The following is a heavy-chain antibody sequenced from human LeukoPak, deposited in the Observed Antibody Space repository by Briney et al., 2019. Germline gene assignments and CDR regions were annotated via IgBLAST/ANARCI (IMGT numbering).Heavy chain of an antibody. CDR2: INPNTGAT. J-gene: IGHJ1*01. V-gene: IGHV1-2*02. Sequence: GASVKVSCKASGYTFTGYYMHWVRQAPGQGLEWMGWINPNTGATNYAQTFQGRVTMTRDTSIDTAFMDLRWLTSDDTAVYYCAISRSSIGTSSYFHHWGQGTLVTVSS. D-gene: IGHD1-7*01. CDR1: GYTFTGYY. CDR3: AISRSSIGTSSYFHH.